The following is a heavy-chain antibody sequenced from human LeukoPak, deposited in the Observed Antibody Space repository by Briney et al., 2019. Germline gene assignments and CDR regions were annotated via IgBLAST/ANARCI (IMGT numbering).Heavy chain of an antibody. J-gene: IGHJ4*02. CDR1: GGTFSSYA. D-gene: IGHD1-7*01. CDR2: IIPILGIA. V-gene: IGHV1-69*04. CDR3: ARDHRDWNYEGTLFDY. Sequence: GASVKVSCKACGGTFSSYAISLVRQAPGQGLEWMGRIIPILGIANYAQKFQGRVTITADKSTSTAYMELSSLRSEDTAVYYCARDHRDWNYEGTLFDYWGQGTLVTVSS.